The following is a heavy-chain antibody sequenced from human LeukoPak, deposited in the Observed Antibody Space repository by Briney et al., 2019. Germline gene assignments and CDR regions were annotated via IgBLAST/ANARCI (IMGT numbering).Heavy chain of an antibody. CDR3: ARRHSSGWYSQDPSYYFDY. V-gene: IGHV4-38-2*02. J-gene: IGHJ4*02. Sequence: SETLSLTCTVSGYSISSGYYWGWIRQPPGKGLEWIGSIYHSGSTYYNPSLKSRVTISVDTSKNQFSLKLSSVTAADTAVYYCARRHSSGWYSQDPSYYFDYWGQGTLVTVSS. CDR1: GYSISSGYY. CDR2: IYHSGST. D-gene: IGHD6-19*01.